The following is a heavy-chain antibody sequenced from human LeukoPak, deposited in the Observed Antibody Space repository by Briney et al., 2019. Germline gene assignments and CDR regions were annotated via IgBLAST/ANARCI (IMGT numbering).Heavy chain of an antibody. D-gene: IGHD3-22*01. Sequence: SETLSLTGTVSGGSISSYYWSWIRQPAGKGLEWIGRIYTSGSTNYNPSLKSRVTMSVDTSKNQFSLKLSSVTAADTAVYYCARDTPYYYDSSGYYYYYYMDVWGKGTTVTISS. CDR1: GGSISSYY. J-gene: IGHJ6*03. CDR3: ARDTPYYYDSSGYYYYYYMDV. CDR2: IYTSGST. V-gene: IGHV4-4*07.